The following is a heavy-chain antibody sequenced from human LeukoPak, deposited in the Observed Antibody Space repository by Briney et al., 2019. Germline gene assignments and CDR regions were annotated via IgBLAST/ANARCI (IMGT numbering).Heavy chain of an antibody. CDR3: AKYGVVLPPGSHIPHWFDP. CDR2: VVGGGAT. Sequence: GGSLRLSCEASGFSFSSYAMTWVRQAPGKGLEWVSTVVGGGATFYADSVKGRFTISRDNSKNTLYLQMNSLRGDDTAVYYCAKYGVVLPPGSHIPHWFDPLGQGSLVTVSS. V-gene: IGHV3-23*01. CDR1: GFSFSSYA. D-gene: IGHD2-15*01. J-gene: IGHJ5*02.